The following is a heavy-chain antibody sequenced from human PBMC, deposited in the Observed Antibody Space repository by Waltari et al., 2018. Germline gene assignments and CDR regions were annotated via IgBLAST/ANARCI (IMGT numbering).Heavy chain of an antibody. J-gene: IGHJ3*02. CDR1: RFIFSNFA. Sequence: EVYLLESGGDLVIPGGYLRLSCPPSRFIFSNFAMPWVREAPGKGLEWVSSISGTSDKTYYADSVKGRFTISRDNSKNTLYLQINSLRADDTAVYYCAKGRGNKLDFIDGFDIWGQGTMVTVSP. D-gene: IGHD3-3*01. V-gene: IGHV3-23*01. CDR3: AKGRGNKLDFIDGFDI. CDR2: ISGTSDKT.